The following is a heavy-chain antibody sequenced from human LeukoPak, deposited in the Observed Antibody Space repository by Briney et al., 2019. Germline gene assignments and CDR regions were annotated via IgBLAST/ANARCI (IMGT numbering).Heavy chain of an antibody. CDR3: ARDSHYYDSSGYYLT. Sequence: QPGGSLRLSCAASGFTFSSYSMNWVRQAPGKGLEWVSYISSSSSTIYYADSVKGRFTISRDNAKNSLYLQMNSLRDEDTAVYYCARDSHYYDSSGYYLTWGQGTLVTVSS. CDR1: GFTFSSYS. CDR2: ISSSSSTI. J-gene: IGHJ5*02. V-gene: IGHV3-48*02. D-gene: IGHD3-22*01.